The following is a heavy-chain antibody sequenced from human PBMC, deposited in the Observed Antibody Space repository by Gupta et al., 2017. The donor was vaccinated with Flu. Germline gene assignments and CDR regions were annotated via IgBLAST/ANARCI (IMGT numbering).Heavy chain of an antibody. CDR3: ARLYYTSTYFDY. J-gene: IGHJ4*02. V-gene: IGHV4-59*12. CDR2: IYEGGNT. D-gene: IGHD2-8*01. Sequence: LVLQSPGKGLEWIGYIYEGGNTNYKPSLRSRVSMSLDMSKNQFSLKLRSVTAADTAVYYCARLYYTSTYFDYWGQGTLVTVSS.